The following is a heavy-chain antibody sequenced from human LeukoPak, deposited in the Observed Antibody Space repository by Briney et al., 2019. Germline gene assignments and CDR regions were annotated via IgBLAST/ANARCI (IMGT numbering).Heavy chain of an antibody. CDR1: GYTFSNYR. CDR2: ISAYSGNT. J-gene: IGHJ4*02. Sequence: ASVKVSCKASGYTFSNYRISWVRQAPGQGLEWMGRISAYSGNTNYAQKLQGRVSLTTDTSTSTAYMELRSLRSDDTAVYYCARDLGVITAAGIGYRGQGTLVTVSS. V-gene: IGHV1-18*01. CDR3: ARDLGVITAAGIGY. D-gene: IGHD6-13*01.